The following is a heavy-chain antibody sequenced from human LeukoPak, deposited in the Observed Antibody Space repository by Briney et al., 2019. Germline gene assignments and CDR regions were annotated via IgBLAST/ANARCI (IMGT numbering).Heavy chain of an antibody. Sequence: SETLSLTCTVSGGSISSYYWSWIRQPPGKGLEWIGYIYYSGSTNYNPSLKSRVTISVDTSKSQFSLKLSSVTAADTAVYYCARRSSYYGMDVWGQGTTVTVSS. CDR2: IYYSGST. CDR1: GGSISSYY. J-gene: IGHJ6*02. CDR3: ARRSSYYGMDV. V-gene: IGHV4-59*08.